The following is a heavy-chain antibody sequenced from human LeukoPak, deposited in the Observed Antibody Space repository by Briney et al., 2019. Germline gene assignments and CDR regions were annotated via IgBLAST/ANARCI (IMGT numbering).Heavy chain of an antibody. V-gene: IGHV3-30-3*02. J-gene: IGHJ4*02. CDR3: AKTAVAGTVRDYFDY. D-gene: IGHD6-19*01. CDR1: GFTFSSYA. CDR2: ISYDGSNK. Sequence: HPGGSLRLSCAASGFTFSSYAMHWVRQAPGKGLEWVAVISYDGSNKHYADSVKGRFTISRDNSKNTLYLQMNSLRAEDTAVYYCAKTAVAGTVRDYFDYWGQGTLVTVSS.